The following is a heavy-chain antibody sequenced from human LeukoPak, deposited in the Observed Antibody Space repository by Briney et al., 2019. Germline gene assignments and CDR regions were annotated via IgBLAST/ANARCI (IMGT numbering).Heavy chain of an antibody. CDR2: ITADGTNK. Sequence: GGSLRLSCAASGFTFSAYEMNWVRQAPGKVLEWVSYITADGTNKYDADSVKGRFTISRDNAKNSLYLQMNSLRVDDTAIYYCAREVEWELPDYWGQGTLVTVSS. CDR1: GFTFSAYE. D-gene: IGHD1-26*01. CDR3: AREVEWELPDY. J-gene: IGHJ4*02. V-gene: IGHV3-48*03.